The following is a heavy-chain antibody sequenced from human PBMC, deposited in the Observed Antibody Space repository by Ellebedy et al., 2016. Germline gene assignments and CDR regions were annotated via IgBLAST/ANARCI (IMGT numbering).Heavy chain of an antibody. Sequence: ASVKVSXKASGYTFTTFSITWVRQVPGQGLEWMGFVNTFSGNTKFAQKFQGRVTMTRNTSISTAYMELSSLRSEDTAVYYCARLLWYGIAVNGMDVWGQGTTVTVSS. CDR3: ARLLWYGIAVNGMDV. J-gene: IGHJ6*02. CDR1: GYTFTTFS. D-gene: IGHD2-21*01. CDR2: VNTFSGNT. V-gene: IGHV1-8*02.